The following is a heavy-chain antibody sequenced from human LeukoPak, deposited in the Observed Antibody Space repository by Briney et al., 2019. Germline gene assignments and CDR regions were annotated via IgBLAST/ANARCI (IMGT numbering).Heavy chain of an antibody. D-gene: IGHD1-26*01. V-gene: IGHV4-34*01. CDR1: GGSFSGYY. CDR2: INHSGST. CDR3: ASRPKLGRPTFDY. J-gene: IGHJ4*02. Sequence: PSETLSLTCAVYGGSFSGYYLSWIRQPPGKGLEWIGEINHSGSTNYNPSLKSRVTISVDTSKNQFSLKLSSVTAADTAVYYCASRPKLGRPTFDYWRQGTLVTVSS.